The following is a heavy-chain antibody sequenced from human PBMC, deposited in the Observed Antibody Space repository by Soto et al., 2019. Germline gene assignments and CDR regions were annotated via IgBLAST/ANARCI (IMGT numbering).Heavy chain of an antibody. CDR2: IYYSGST. CDR1: GGSISSGGYY. Sequence: TLSLTCTVSGGSISSGGYYWSWIRQHPGKGLEWIGYIYYSGSTYYNPSLKSRVTISVDTSKNQFSLKLSSVTAADTAVYYCARVPITMIVKWGYYFDYWGQGTLVTVSA. D-gene: IGHD3-22*01. CDR3: ARVPITMIVKWGYYFDY. V-gene: IGHV4-31*03. J-gene: IGHJ4*02.